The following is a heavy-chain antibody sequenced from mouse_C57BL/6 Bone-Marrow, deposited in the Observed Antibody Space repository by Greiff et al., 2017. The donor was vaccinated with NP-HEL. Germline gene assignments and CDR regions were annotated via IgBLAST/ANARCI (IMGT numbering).Heavy chain of an antibody. Sequence: QVQLKQSGPGLVQPSQSLSITCTVSGFSLTSYGVHWVRQSPGKGLEWLGVIWSGGSTDYNAAFISRLSISKDNSKSQVFFKMNSLQADDTAIYYCAREKYGYDDGDYFDYWGQGTTLTVSS. J-gene: IGHJ2*01. CDR3: AREKYGYDDGDYFDY. CDR1: GFSLTSYG. V-gene: IGHV2-2*01. D-gene: IGHD2-2*01. CDR2: IWSGGST.